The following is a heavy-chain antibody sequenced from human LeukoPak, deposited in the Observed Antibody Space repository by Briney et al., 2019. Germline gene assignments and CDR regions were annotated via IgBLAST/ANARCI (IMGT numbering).Heavy chain of an antibody. CDR1: GFSFSDYS. Sequence: GGSLRLSCETSGFSFSDYSMNWVRQAPGKGLEWVASISSGSSYLYYADSVKGRFTISRDNAKNSLYLHMNSLRAEDTAVYYCARDVYDRSGYYLFYFVYWGQGTLVTVSS. CDR3: ARDVYDRSGYYLFYFVY. D-gene: IGHD3-22*01. V-gene: IGHV3-21*01. CDR2: ISSGSSYL. J-gene: IGHJ4*02.